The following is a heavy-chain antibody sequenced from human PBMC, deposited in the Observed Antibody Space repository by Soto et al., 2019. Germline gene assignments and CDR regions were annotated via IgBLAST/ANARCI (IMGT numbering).Heavy chain of an antibody. Sequence: WGSLLLSCAASVFTFSSYAMSWVRQAPGKGLEWVSAISGSGGSTYYADSVKGRFTISRDNSKNTLYLQMNSLRAEDTAVYYCAKAPAYYDSSGYLDYWGQGTMVTVSS. CDR1: VFTFSSYA. J-gene: IGHJ4*02. D-gene: IGHD3-22*01. CDR2: ISGSGGST. CDR3: AKAPAYYDSSGYLDY. V-gene: IGHV3-23*01.